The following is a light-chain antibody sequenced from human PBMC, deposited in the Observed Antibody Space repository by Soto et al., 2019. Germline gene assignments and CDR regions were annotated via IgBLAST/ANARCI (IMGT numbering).Light chain of an antibody. CDR1: QSISSTY. CDR2: AAS. V-gene: IGKV3-20*01. J-gene: IGKJ2*01. CDR3: QQYFGSLYT. Sequence: SVLTQSPGTLSLSPGEGATLSCRTSQSISSTYLAWYQQRPGQAPRLLIYAASSRATGIPDRFSGSGSGKDFTLTISRLEPEDFAVYYCQQYFGSLYTFGQGTKLEIK.